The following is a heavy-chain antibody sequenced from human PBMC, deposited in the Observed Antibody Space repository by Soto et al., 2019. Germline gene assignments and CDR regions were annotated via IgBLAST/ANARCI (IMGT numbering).Heavy chain of an antibody. CDR3: ARGYSGYDYNFDY. CDR2: INHSGGT. J-gene: IGHJ4*02. Sequence: SETLSLTCAVYGGSFSAYYWSWIRQPPGKGLEWIGEINHSGGTTYNPSLKSRVTISVDTSKSQFSLKLTSVTAADRAVYFCARGYSGYDYNFDYWGQGISVTVSS. D-gene: IGHD5-12*01. CDR1: GGSFSAYY. V-gene: IGHV4-34*01.